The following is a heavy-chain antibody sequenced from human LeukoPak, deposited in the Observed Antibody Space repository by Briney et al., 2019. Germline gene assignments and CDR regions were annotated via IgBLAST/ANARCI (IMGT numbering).Heavy chain of an antibody. Sequence: SETLSLTCTVSGGSISSYYWSWIRQPPGKGLEWIGYIYYSGSTNYNPSLKSRVTISVDTSKNQFSLKLSSVTAADTAVYYCARDGYYYDSSVPFSYWGQGTLVTVSS. J-gene: IGHJ4*02. CDR1: GGSISSYY. D-gene: IGHD3-22*01. CDR2: IYYSGST. V-gene: IGHV4-59*01. CDR3: ARDGYYYDSSVPFSY.